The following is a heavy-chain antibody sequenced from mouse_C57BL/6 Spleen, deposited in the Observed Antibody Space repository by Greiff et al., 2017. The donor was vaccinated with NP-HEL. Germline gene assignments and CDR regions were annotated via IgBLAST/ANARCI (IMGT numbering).Heavy chain of an antibody. J-gene: IGHJ2*01. CDR1: GYAFSSYW. V-gene: IGHV1-80*01. D-gene: IGHD1-1*01. Sequence: QVQLQQSGAELVKPGASVKISCKASGYAFSSYWMNWVKQRPGKGLEWIGQIYPGDGDTNYNGKFKSKATLTADKSSRTAYMQLSSLTSEDSAVYCCARYDYGSSLDYWGKGTTLTVSS. CDR3: ARYDYGSSLDY. CDR2: IYPGDGDT.